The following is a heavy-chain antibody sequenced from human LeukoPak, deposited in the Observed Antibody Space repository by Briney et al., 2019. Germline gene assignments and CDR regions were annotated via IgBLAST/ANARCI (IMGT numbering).Heavy chain of an antibody. CDR3: ARGLRKLEFDY. Sequence: PGASVKVSCKASGYTFTSYGISWVRQAPGQGLEWMAIINPSGGSTSYAQKFQGRVTMTRDTATNTVYMELSSLTSEDTAVYYCARGLRKLEFDYWGQGTLVTVSS. CDR1: GYTFTSYG. CDR2: INPSGGST. D-gene: IGHD2-21*02. J-gene: IGHJ4*02. V-gene: IGHV1-46*01.